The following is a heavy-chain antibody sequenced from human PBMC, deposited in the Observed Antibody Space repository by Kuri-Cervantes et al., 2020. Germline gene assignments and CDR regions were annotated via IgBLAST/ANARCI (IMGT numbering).Heavy chain of an antibody. CDR3: ARVGGVAAMAFDI. V-gene: IGHV4-30-2*01. D-gene: IGHD2-15*01. Sequence: SQTLPLTCAVSGGPISSGGYSWSWTRQPPGQGLEWIGYIYHSGSTYYNPSLKSRVTISVDRSKNQFSLKLSPVTAADTAVYYCARVGGVAAMAFDIWGQGTMVTVSS. CDR1: GGPISSGGYS. J-gene: IGHJ3*02. CDR2: IYHSGST.